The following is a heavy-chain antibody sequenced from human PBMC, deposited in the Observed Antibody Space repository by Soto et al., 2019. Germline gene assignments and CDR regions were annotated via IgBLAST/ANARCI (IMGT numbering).Heavy chain of an antibody. V-gene: IGHV3-23*01. CDR2: ISGSTGTT. Sequence: GGSLRLSCTASGFTFSNYAMSWVRQAPGKGLEWVSTISGSTGTTNYADSVKGRFTISRDNSKNTLYLQMNSLRAEDTAVYFCAKRGGYDSSGYHYGWDRWGQGTLVTVSS. D-gene: IGHD3-22*01. CDR3: AKRGGYDSSGYHYGWDR. J-gene: IGHJ5*02. CDR1: GFTFSNYA.